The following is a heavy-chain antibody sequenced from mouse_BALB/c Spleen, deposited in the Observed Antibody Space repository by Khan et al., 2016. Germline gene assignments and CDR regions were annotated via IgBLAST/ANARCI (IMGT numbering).Heavy chain of an antibody. Sequence: EVELVEPGGGLVQPGGSLRPSCATSGFTFTDYYMSWVRQPPGKALEWLGFIRKKVNGYTTEDSASVKGRFTISRDNSHSILYLQMNTLRAEDSATYYCARDMEGYDDAMDYWGQGTSVTVSS. CDR1: GFTFTDYY. CDR3: ARDMEGYDDAMDY. CDR2: IRKKVNGYTT. J-gene: IGHJ4*01. D-gene: IGHD2-2*01. V-gene: IGHV7-3*02.